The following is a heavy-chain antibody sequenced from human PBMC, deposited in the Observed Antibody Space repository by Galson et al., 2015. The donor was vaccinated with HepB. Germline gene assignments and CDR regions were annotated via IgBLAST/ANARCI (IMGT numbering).Heavy chain of an antibody. CDR1: GFSLSTSGVG. V-gene: IGHV2-5*02. CDR3: AHRGGWGSGSYYKGVWNDAFDI. Sequence: PALVKPTQTLTLTCTFSGFSLSTSGVGVGWIRQPPGKALEWLALIYWDDDKRYSPSLKSRLTITKDTSKNQVVLTMTNMDPVDTATYYCAHRGGWGSGSYYKGVWNDAFDIWGQGTMVTVSS. J-gene: IGHJ3*02. CDR2: IYWDDDK. D-gene: IGHD3-10*01.